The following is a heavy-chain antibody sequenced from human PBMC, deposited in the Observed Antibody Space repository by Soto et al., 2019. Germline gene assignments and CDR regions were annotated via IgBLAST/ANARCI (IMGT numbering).Heavy chain of an antibody. D-gene: IGHD2-15*01. J-gene: IGHJ6*02. CDR1: GYTFTGYD. CDR2: INPNSGGT. Sequence: ASVKVSCKASGYTFTGYDMHWVLQAPGQGLEWMGWINPNSGGTNYAQKFQGWVTMTRDTSISTAYMELSRLRSDDTAVYYCARALGYCSGGSCYSDYYYGMDVWGQGTTVTVSS. V-gene: IGHV1-2*04. CDR3: ARALGYCSGGSCYSDYYYGMDV.